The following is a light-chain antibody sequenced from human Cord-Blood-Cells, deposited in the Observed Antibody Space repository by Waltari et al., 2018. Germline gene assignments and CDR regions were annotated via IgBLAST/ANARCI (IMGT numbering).Light chain of an antibody. CDR1: SSDVGGYNY. Sequence: QSALTQPASVSGSPGQSITISCTGTSSDVGGYNYVSWYQQHPGKAPKLMIYDVSNRPSEVSNRFAGSKAGNTASLTISGLQAEDEADYYCSSYTGSSTWVFGGGTKLTVL. J-gene: IGLJ3*02. CDR3: SSYTGSSTWV. CDR2: DVS. V-gene: IGLV2-14*03.